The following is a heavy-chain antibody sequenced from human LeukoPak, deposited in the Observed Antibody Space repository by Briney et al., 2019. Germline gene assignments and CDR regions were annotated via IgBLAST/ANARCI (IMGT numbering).Heavy chain of an antibody. D-gene: IGHD2-21*02. J-gene: IGHJ5*02. CDR3: ARVVTAILEWFDP. CDR1: GFTFGSYA. Sequence: PGGSLRLSCAASGFTFGSYAMNWVRQAPGKGLEWVSSISSSGTYIYYADSVKGRFTISRDNAKNSLYLQMNSLRAEDTAVYYCARVVTAILEWFDPWGQGTLVTVSS. V-gene: IGHV3-21*01. CDR2: ISSSGTYI.